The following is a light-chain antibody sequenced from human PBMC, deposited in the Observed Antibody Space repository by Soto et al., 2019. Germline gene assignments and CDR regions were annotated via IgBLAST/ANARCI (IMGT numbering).Light chain of an antibody. CDR1: SSDIGGYNY. V-gene: IGLV2-14*01. CDR3: GSYTTSSTVV. Sequence: QSALTQPASVSGSPGQSITISCTGTSSDIGGYNYVSWYQQHPGKAPKLIICEVSNRPSGVSYRFSGSKSGNTASLTISGLQAEDEADYYCGSYTTSSTVVFGGGTKLTVL. J-gene: IGLJ3*02. CDR2: EVS.